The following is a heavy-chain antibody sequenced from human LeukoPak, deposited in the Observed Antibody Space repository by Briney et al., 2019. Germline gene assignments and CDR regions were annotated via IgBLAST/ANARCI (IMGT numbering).Heavy chain of an antibody. CDR1: GGSINNFY. Sequence: SETLSLTCTVSGGSINNFYWSWIRQSPGKGLEWIGYVHSSGRTDYNPSLRSRVSMSADTSKSQLSLRLTSVTAADTAVYFCARQDEECPGEYCFLLSFDYWGPGSLVTVSS. CDR3: ARQDEECPGEYCFLLSFDY. V-gene: IGHV4-59*08. D-gene: IGHD2-8*02. J-gene: IGHJ4*01. CDR2: VHSSGRT.